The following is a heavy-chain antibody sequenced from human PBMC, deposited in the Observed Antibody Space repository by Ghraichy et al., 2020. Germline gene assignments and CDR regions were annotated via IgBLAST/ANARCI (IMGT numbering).Heavy chain of an antibody. V-gene: IGHV4-59*01. CDR2: IYYSGST. Sequence: SETLSLTCTVSGGSISSYYWSWIRQPPGKGLEWIGYIYYSGSTKYNPSLKSRVTISVDTSKNQFSLKLSSVTAADTAVYYCARDDYGGTDNWFDPWGQGTLVTVSS. J-gene: IGHJ5*02. CDR1: GGSISSYY. D-gene: IGHD4-23*01. CDR3: ARDDYGGTDNWFDP.